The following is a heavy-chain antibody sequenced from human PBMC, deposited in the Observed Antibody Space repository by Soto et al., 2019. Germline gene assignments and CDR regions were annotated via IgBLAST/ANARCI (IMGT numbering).Heavy chain of an antibody. J-gene: IGHJ6*02. CDR1: GFTFSSYW. CDR3: ARDSGYIYYGMDV. CDR2: IKKDGSEK. D-gene: IGHD5-18*01. Sequence: GGSLRLSCAASGFTFSSYWMSWVRQAPGKGLEWVANIKKDGSEKYYVDSVKGRFTISRDNAKNSLYLQMNCLRAEDTAVYYCARDSGYIYYGMDVWGQGTTVTVSS. V-gene: IGHV3-7*01.